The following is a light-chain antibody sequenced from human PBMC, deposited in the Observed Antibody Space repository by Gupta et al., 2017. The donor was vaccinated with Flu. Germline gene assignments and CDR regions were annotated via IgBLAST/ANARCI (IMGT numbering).Light chain of an antibody. V-gene: IGLV8-61*01. CDR2: STN. J-gene: IGLJ3*02. Sequence: QTVVTQEPSFSVSPGGTVTLTCGLTSGSVSTRHYPSWYQQNHGHDPRTRIDSTNTRYSGVPDRGSAAILGNNAALHTTGAQSYDEADDYCVMSMGRGSDVFGGGTKLAVL. CDR1: SGSVSTRHY. CDR3: VMSMGRGSDV.